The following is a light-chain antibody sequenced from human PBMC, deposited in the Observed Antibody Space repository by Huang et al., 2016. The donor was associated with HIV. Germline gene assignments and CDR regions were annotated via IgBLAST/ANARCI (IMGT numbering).Light chain of an antibody. CDR3: QHRSNWPRVT. V-gene: IGKV3-11*01. J-gene: IGKJ5*01. CDR2: DAS. Sequence: EIVLTQSPATLSLSPGERASLSCWASQSVSSYLAWYQQKPGQAPRLLIYDASKRATVSPARFSGSVSGTEFTLTISSLEPEDFAIYYCQHRSNWPRVTFGQGTRLEIK. CDR1: QSVSSY.